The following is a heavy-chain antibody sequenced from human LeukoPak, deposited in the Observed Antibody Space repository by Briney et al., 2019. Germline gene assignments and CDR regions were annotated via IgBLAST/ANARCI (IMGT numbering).Heavy chain of an antibody. D-gene: IGHD3-9*01. Sequence: GGSPRLSCAASGFTFSSYSMNWVRQAPGKGLEWVSSISSSSSYIYYADSVKGRFTISRDNAKNSLYLQMNSLRAEDTAVYYCARTVFGQNAFDIWGQGTMVTVSS. CDR2: ISSSSSYI. J-gene: IGHJ3*02. CDR3: ARTVFGQNAFDI. CDR1: GFTFSSYS. V-gene: IGHV3-21*01.